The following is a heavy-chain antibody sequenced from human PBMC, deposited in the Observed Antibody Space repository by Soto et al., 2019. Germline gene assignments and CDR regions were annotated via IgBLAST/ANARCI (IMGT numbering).Heavy chain of an antibody. J-gene: IGHJ5*02. D-gene: IGHD3-16*02. CDR3: ARKPVSYWFDP. V-gene: IGHV4-30-4*01. Sequence: SETLSLTCTVSGGSISSCDYYWSWIRQPPGKGLEWIGYIYYSGSTYYNPSLKSRVTISVDTSKNQFSLKLSSVTAADTAVYYCARKPVSYWFDPWGQGTLVTVSS. CDR2: IYYSGST. CDR1: GGSISSCDYY.